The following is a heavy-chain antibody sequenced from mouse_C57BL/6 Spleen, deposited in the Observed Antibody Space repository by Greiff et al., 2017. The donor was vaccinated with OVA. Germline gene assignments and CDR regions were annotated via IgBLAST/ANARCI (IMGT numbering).Heavy chain of an antibody. V-gene: IGHV14-2*01. CDR1: GFNIKDYY. Sequence: VQLQQSGAELVKPGASVKLSCTASGFNIKDYYMHWVKQRTEQGLEWIGRIDPEDGDTKYAPKFQGKATITADTSSNTDYLQLSSLTSEDTAFYCGASVYSMDYWGQGTSVTVSS. CDR2: IDPEDGDT. J-gene: IGHJ4*01. CDR3: ASVYSMDY.